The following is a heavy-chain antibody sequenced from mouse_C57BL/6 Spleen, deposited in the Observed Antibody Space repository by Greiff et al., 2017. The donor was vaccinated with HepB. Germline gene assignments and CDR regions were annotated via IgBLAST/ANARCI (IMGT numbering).Heavy chain of an antibody. D-gene: IGHD6-1*01. CDR1: GYSFTGYY. Sequence: EVKLMESGPELVKPGASVKISCKASGYSFTGYYMNWVKQSPEKSLEWIGEINPSTGGTTYNQKFKAKATLTVDKSSSTAYMQLKSLTSEDSAVYYCARGPLAMDYWGQGTSVTVSS. CDR3: ARGPLAMDY. J-gene: IGHJ4*01. V-gene: IGHV1-42*01. CDR2: INPSTGGT.